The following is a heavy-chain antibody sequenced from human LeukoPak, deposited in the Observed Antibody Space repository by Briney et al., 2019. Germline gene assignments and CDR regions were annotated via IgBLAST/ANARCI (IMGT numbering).Heavy chain of an antibody. CDR3: ASTPRTPETGNYFDY. D-gene: IGHD1-14*01. V-gene: IGHV4-4*02. CDR2: IYHSGST. Sequence: SETLSLTCAVSGGSISSSNWWSWVRQPPGKGLEWIGEIYHSGSTNYNPSLKSRVTISVDKSKNRFSLKLSSVTAADTAVYYCASTPRTPETGNYFDYWGQGTLVTVSS. CDR1: GGSISSSNW. J-gene: IGHJ4*02.